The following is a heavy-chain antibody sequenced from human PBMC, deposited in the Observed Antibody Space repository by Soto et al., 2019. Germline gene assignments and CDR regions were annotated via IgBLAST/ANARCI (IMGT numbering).Heavy chain of an antibody. CDR3: TTYYEPKLVSGDPHAFDY. D-gene: IGHD6-13*01. V-gene: IGHV3-15*07. J-gene: IGHJ4*02. Sequence: SVSNAWMNWVRQAPGKGLEWVGRIKSKTDGGTTDYAAPVKGRFTISRDDSKNTLYLQMNSLKTEDTAVYYCTTYYEPKLVSGDPHAFDYWGQGTLVTVSS. CDR2: IKSKTDGGTT. CDR1: SVSNAW.